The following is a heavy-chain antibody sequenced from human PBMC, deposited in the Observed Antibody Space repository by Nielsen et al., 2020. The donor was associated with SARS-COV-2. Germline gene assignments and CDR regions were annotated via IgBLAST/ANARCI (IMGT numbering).Heavy chain of an antibody. Sequence: SETLSLTCTVSGGSISNYYWSWIRQPPGKGLEWIGYIYYSGATRYNPSLNSRVTISLHTSEKQFSLQLTSVTAADTAVYYCARATMTDADAFDIWGQGAMVSVSS. D-gene: IGHD5-12*01. V-gene: IGHV4-59*08. J-gene: IGHJ3*02. CDR2: IYYSGAT. CDR3: ARATMTDADAFDI. CDR1: GGSISNYY.